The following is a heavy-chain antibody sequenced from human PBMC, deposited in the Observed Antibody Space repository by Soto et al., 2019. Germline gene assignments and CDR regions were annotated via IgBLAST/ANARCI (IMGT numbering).Heavy chain of an antibody. J-gene: IGHJ3*02. V-gene: IGHV3-7*04. D-gene: IGHD2-15*01. CDR2: IKPDGSDK. CDR1: GFTFNTYW. CDR3: ARVRRLLHASDI. Sequence: GGSLRLSCAASGFTFNTYWMSWVRQAPGKGLEWVANIKPDGSDKYYVDSVRGRFTISRDNAKNSLYLQMNSLRAEDTAVYYCARVRRLLHASDIWRQGTMVTVSS.